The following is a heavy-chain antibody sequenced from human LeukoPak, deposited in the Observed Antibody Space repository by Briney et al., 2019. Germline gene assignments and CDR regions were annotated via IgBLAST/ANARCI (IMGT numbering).Heavy chain of an antibody. J-gene: IGHJ6*02. D-gene: IGHD3-9*01. CDR1: GGTFSSYA. CDR3: ARGDILTGYYPYYYYGMDV. CDR2: IIPIFGTA. V-gene: IGHV1-69*13. Sequence: SVTVSCTASGGTFSSYAISWVRQAPGQGLEWMGGIIPIFGTANYAQKFQGRVTITADESTSTAYMELSSLRSEDTAVYYCARGDILTGYYPYYYYGMDVWGQGTTVTVSS.